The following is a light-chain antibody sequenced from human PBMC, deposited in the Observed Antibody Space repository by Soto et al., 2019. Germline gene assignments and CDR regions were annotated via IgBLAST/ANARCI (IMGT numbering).Light chain of an antibody. J-gene: IGKJ5*01. Sequence: DIQMTQSPSSVSASIGDRVTITCRASQSLSSHLAWYQQKAGKAPKLLIYGASNLQSGVPSRFSGSAPGTDFTLPISSLQPEDFATYHCQQANSFPLTFGQGTRLEIK. CDR2: GAS. CDR3: QQANSFPLT. V-gene: IGKV1-12*01. CDR1: QSLSSH.